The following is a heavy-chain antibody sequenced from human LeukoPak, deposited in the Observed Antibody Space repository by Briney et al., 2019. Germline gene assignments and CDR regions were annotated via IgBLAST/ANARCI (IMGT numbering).Heavy chain of an antibody. Sequence: SGGSLRLSCAASGFTFNNFAMHWVRQAPGKGLEWVAVISYDGSNKNYADSVKGRFTISRDNSKNTLYLQINSLRPEDTAVYYCARVVAGYSSSWGYDYWGQGTLVTVSS. CDR3: ARVVAGYSSSWGYDY. CDR1: GFTFNNFA. D-gene: IGHD6-13*01. CDR2: ISYDGSNK. V-gene: IGHV3-30-3*01. J-gene: IGHJ4*02.